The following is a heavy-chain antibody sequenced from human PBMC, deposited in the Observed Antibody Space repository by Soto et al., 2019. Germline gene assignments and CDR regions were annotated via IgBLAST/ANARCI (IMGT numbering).Heavy chain of an antibody. D-gene: IGHD6-19*01. J-gene: IGHJ1*01. CDR2: IWYDGSNE. CDR3: AREEYNSGTGSRQY. V-gene: IGHV3-33*01. CDR1: GFTFSSYG. Sequence: QVQLVESGGGVVQPGRSLRLSCAASGFTFSSYGMHWVRQAPGKGLEWVTLIWYDGSNEYYAASVKGRFTISRDNSKNTLDLQINSLNAEATAVYYWAREEYNSGTGSRQYWGQGTMVIFSS.